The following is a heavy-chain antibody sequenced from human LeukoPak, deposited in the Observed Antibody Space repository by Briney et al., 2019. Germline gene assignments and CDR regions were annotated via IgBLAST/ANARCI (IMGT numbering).Heavy chain of an antibody. CDR2: ISSSSSYI. Sequence: GGSLRLSCAASGFTFSSYCMNWVRQAPGKGLEWVSSISSSSSYIYYADSVKGRFTISRDNAKNSLYLQMNSLRAEDTAVYYCATFVVAATPGGNGMDVWGQGTTVTVSS. V-gene: IGHV3-21*01. CDR3: ATFVVAATPGGNGMDV. D-gene: IGHD2-15*01. CDR1: GFTFSSYC. J-gene: IGHJ6*02.